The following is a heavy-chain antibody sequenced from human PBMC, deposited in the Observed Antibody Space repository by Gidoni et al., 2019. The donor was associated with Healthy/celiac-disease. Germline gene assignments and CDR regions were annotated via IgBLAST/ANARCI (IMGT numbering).Heavy chain of an antibody. D-gene: IGHD2-21*01. V-gene: IGHV3-23*01. J-gene: IGHJ6*02. Sequence: EVQLLESGGGLVQPGGSLRLSCAASGFTFSSYAMSWVRQAPGKGLEWVSAISGSGGSTYYADSVKGRFTISRDNSKNTLYLQMNSLRAEDTAVYYCAKDRDCSGLAYCGGEAPWGQGTTVTVSS. CDR3: AKDRDCSGLAYCGGEAP. CDR1: GFTFSSYA. CDR2: ISGSGGST.